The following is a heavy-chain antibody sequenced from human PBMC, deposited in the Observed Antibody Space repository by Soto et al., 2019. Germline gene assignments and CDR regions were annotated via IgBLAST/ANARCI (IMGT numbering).Heavy chain of an antibody. D-gene: IGHD3-16*01. J-gene: IGHJ4*02. V-gene: IGHV3-48*02. CDR2: IHGTRSII. CDR3: ARDARNADYDY. CDR1: GFTFSSHA. Sequence: EVQLVESGGGLVQPGGSLKLSCAVSGFTFSSHAMNWVRQAPGKGLEWVAYIHGTRSIIYYADSVKGRFTISRDNAKNSLYLLMDSLRDEDTALYYCARDARNADYDYWGQGTLVTVSS.